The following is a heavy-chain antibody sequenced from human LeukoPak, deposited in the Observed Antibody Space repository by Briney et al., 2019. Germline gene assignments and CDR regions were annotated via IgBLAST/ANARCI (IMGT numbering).Heavy chain of an antibody. V-gene: IGHV4-4*02. Sequence: PSETLSLTCAVSGGSISSSNWWNWVRQPPGKGLEWIGEIDHSGSTNYNPSLKSRVTISVDKSNNQFSLKLSSVTAADTAVYYCARDNAGYSSGWYGSWFDPWGQGTLVTVSS. CDR1: GGSISSSNW. CDR2: IDHSGST. J-gene: IGHJ5*02. D-gene: IGHD6-19*01. CDR3: ARDNAGYSSGWYGSWFDP.